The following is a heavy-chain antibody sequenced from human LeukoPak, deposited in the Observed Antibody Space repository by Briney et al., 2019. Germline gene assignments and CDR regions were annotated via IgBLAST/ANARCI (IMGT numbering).Heavy chain of an antibody. D-gene: IGHD3-3*01. CDR2: ISGSGDSI. CDR3: AKDGRFLEWLLPLYYFDY. Sequence: GGSLRLSCAAPGSTFSSYVMSWVRQAPGKGLEWVSAISGSGDSIYYADSVKGRFTVSRDNSKNTLYLQMNSLRAEDTAVYYCAKDGRFLEWLLPLYYFDYWGQGTLVTVSS. J-gene: IGHJ4*02. CDR1: GSTFSSYV. V-gene: IGHV3-23*01.